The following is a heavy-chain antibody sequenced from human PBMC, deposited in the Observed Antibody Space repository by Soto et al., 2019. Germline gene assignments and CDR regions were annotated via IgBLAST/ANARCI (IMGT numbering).Heavy chain of an antibody. J-gene: IGHJ6*02. CDR3: ARDLYSNSIYYYGMDV. Sequence: GGSLRLSCAASGFSFSTYGIHWVRQAPGKGLEWVAVIWYDGSYKYYADSVKGRFTISRDNSKTFLQMNSLRDEDTAVYYCARDLYSNSIYYYGMDVWGQGTTVTVSS. CDR1: GFSFSTYG. D-gene: IGHD6-6*01. V-gene: IGHV3-33*01. CDR2: IWYDGSYK.